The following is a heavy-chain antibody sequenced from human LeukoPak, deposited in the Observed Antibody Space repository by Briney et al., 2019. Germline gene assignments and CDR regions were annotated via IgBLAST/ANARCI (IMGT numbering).Heavy chain of an antibody. J-gene: IGHJ6*02. CDR1: GYTFTGYY. CDR2: INPNSGDT. Sequence: ASVRVSSKASGYTFTGYYMHWVRQAPGQGGEGMAWINPNSGDTNYTQKFQARVTMPRDTSISTAYLELSWLRSDDTAVYYFARGGRIAVAGTFSGYYGVDVWGQGTTVTVSS. CDR3: ARGGRIAVAGTFSGYYGVDV. V-gene: IGHV1-2*02. D-gene: IGHD6-19*01.